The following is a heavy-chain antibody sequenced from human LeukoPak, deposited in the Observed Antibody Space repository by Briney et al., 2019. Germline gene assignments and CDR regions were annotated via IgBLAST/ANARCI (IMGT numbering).Heavy chain of an antibody. CDR1: GGSISSGNW. D-gene: IGHD3-9*01. CDR2: IYHSGST. J-gene: IGHJ4*02. Sequence: ASETLSLTCAVSGGSISSGNWWSWVRQSPGKGLEWIGEIYHSGSTNYNPSLKSRVTISVDKPKNQFSLNLSSVTAADTAVYYCATPLPNYDILTGSNYYFDYWGQGTLVTVSS. V-gene: IGHV4-4*02. CDR3: ATPLPNYDILTGSNYYFDY.